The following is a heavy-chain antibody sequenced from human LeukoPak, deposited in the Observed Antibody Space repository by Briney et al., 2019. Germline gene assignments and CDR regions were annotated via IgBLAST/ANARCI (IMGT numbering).Heavy chain of an antibody. Sequence: KPSGTLCLTCTASGGSISSYDLNWIRQPPGKGLEWIARIYTSGSSNYNLSLKSRVNLSVDTSKHQFSLKLSSVTAADTAVYYCARDMPVIAVAGTSWFHPWGQGTLVSVSS. CDR3: ARDMPVIAVAGTSWFHP. J-gene: IGHJ5*02. V-gene: IGHV4-4*07. D-gene: IGHD6-19*01. CDR2: IYTSGSS. CDR1: GGSISSYD.